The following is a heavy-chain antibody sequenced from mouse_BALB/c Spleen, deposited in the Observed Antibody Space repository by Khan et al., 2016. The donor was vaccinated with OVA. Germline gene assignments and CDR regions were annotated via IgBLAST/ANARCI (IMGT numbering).Heavy chain of an antibody. CDR3: ASNYFGSSTWFPY. V-gene: IGHV2-6-7*01. Sequence: QVQLKESGPGLVAPSQSLSITCTVSGFSFADHGVNWVRQPPGKGLEWLGMMWGDGSTDYNSALRSRLSISTANSKSQVFLKMNSLQTEDTARYYCASNYFGSSTWFPYWGQGTLVTVSA. CDR1: GFSFADHG. D-gene: IGHD1-1*01. CDR2: MWGDGST. J-gene: IGHJ3*01.